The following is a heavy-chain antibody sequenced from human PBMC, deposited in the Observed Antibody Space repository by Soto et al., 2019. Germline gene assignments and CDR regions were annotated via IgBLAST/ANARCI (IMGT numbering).Heavy chain of an antibody. Sequence: SETLSLTCTVSGGSISSGGYYWSWIRQHPGKGLEWIGYIYYSGSTYYNPSLKSRVTISVDTSKNQFSLKLSSVTAADTAVYYCARVFANFTMVRVGGYYYMDVWGKGTTVTVSS. CDR1: GGSISSGGYY. V-gene: IGHV4-31*03. CDR2: IYYSGST. CDR3: ARVFANFTMVRVGGYYYMDV. D-gene: IGHD3-10*01. J-gene: IGHJ6*03.